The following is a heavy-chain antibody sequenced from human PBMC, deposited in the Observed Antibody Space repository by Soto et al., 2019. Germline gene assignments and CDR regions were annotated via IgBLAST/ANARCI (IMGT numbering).Heavy chain of an antibody. CDR3: AKEGGSYYESAFDI. D-gene: IGHD1-26*01. J-gene: IGHJ3*02. Sequence: GGSLILSCAASGFTFSSYGMHWVRQAPGKGLEWVAVISYDGSNKYYADSVKGRFTISRDNSKNTLYLQMNSLRAEDTAVYYCAKEGGSYYESAFDIWGQGTMVTVSS. V-gene: IGHV3-30*18. CDR1: GFTFSSYG. CDR2: ISYDGSNK.